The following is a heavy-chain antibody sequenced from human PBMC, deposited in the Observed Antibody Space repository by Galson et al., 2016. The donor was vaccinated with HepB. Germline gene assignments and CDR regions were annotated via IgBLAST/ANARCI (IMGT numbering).Heavy chain of an antibody. CDR3: TRGTLGTAATMAFNY. J-gene: IGHJ4*02. Sequence: SETLSLTCAVSGGSISTDYWWSWVRQSPGRGLEWIGEIYQTGTANYDPSFTRRATISFDKSKNQFSLRLDSVTAADTAVYYCTRGTLGTAATMAFNYWGQGTLVSVSS. V-gene: IGHV4-4*02. CDR1: GGSISTDYW. CDR2: IYQTGTA. D-gene: IGHD4/OR15-4a*01.